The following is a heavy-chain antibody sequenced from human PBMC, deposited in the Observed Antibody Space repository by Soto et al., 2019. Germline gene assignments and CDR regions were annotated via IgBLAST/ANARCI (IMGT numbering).Heavy chain of an antibody. CDR3: ARQIYDSDTGPNFQYYFDS. Sequence: GESLKISCKGSGYSFAGYWITWVRQKPGKGLEWMGRIDPSDSQTYYSTSFRGHVTISVTKSITTVFLQWSSLRASDTAMYYCARQIYDSDTGPNFQYYFDSWGQGAPVTVSS. CDR1: GYSFAGYW. J-gene: IGHJ4*02. D-gene: IGHD3-22*01. CDR2: IDPSDSQT. V-gene: IGHV5-10-1*01.